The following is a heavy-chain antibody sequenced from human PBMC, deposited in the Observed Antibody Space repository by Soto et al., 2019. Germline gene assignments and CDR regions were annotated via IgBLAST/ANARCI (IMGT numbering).Heavy chain of an antibody. V-gene: IGHV3-30-3*01. CDR3: ARGVKYYDFWSGYDYYYGMDV. J-gene: IGHJ6*02. D-gene: IGHD3-3*01. Sequence: QVQLVESGGGVVQPGRSLRLSCAASGFTFSSYAMHWVRQASGKGLEWVAVISYDGSNKYYADSVKGRFTISRDNSKNTLYLQMNSLRAEDTAVYYCARGVKYYDFWSGYDYYYGMDVWGQGTTVTVSS. CDR2: ISYDGSNK. CDR1: GFTFSSYA.